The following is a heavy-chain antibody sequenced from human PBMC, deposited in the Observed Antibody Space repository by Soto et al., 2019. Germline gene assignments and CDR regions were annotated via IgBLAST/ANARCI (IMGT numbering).Heavy chain of an antibody. CDR1: GYTFTSYA. V-gene: IGHV7-4-1*01. Sequence: QVQLVQSGSELKKPGASVKVSCKASGYTFTSYAMNWVRQAPGQGLEWLGWINTTTGNPTYAQGFTGRFVFSLDTSVSTAYLQICSLKAEDTAVYYCARDLYSSGWYSDYYGMDVWGQGTTVTVSS. CDR3: ARDLYSSGWYSDYYGMDV. CDR2: INTTTGNP. D-gene: IGHD6-19*01. J-gene: IGHJ6*02.